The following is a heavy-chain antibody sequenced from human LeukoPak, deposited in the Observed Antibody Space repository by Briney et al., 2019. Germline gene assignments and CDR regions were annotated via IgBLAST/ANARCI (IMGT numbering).Heavy chain of an antibody. Sequence: ASVKVSCKTSGHTFTSFGFSWVRQAPGQGLEWMGWISAYNGDTSYAQKLQGRVTMTTDTSTSTVYMELRSLRSDDTAVYYCARGDCSGVSCYLPEYFRHWGQGTLVTVSS. CDR3: ARGDCSGVSCYLPEYFRH. D-gene: IGHD2-15*01. CDR2: ISAYNGDT. J-gene: IGHJ1*01. V-gene: IGHV1-18*01. CDR1: GHTFTSFG.